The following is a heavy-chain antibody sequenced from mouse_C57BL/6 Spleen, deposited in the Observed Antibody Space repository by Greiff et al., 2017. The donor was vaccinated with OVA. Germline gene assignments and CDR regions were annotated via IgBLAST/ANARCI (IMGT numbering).Heavy chain of an antibody. CDR2: INYDGSST. Sequence: EVQLVESEGGLVQPGSSMKLSCTASGFTFSDYYMAWVRQVPEKGLEWVANINYDGSSTYYLDSLKSRFIISRDNAKNILYLQMSSLKSEDTATYYCARLLYWYFDVWGTGTTVTVSS. CDR3: ARLLYWYFDV. CDR1: GFTFSDYY. V-gene: IGHV5-16*01. J-gene: IGHJ1*03.